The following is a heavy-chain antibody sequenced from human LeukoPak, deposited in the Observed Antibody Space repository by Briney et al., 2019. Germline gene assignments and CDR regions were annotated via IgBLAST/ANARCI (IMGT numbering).Heavy chain of an antibody. CDR1: GGSFSGYY. CDR2: INHSGST. D-gene: IGHD3-16*02. J-gene: IGHJ5*02. CDR3: ARGLKWGYTVNWFDP. V-gene: IGHV4-34*09. Sequence: PSETLSLTCAVSGGSFSGYYWTWIRQPPGKGLEWIGEINHSGSTYYNPSLKSRVTISVDTSKNQFSLKLSSVTAADTAVYYCARGLKWGYTVNWFDPWGQGTLVTVSS.